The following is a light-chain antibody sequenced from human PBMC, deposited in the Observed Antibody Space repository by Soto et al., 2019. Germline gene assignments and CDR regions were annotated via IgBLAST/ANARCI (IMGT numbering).Light chain of an antibody. CDR1: QRVXSSFNNKNY. V-gene: IGKV4-1*01. J-gene: IGKJ4*01. CDR2: CAS. CDR3: QQHSTTPLT. Sequence: DIVMTQSRDALSVSLGERATINCKSSQRVXSSFNNKNYLGWYQQKSGQPPKVISYCASNRESGGPDRFSGSGAGTDFTLTISSLQAADVAVYYCQQHSTTPLTFGGGTKVDI.